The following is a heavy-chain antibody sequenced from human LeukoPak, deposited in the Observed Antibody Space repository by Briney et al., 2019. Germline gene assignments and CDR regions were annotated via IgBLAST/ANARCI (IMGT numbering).Heavy chain of an antibody. V-gene: IGHV1-8*01. CDR2: MNPNSGNT. D-gene: IGHD3-22*01. CDR1: GYTFTSYD. CDR3: ARGLRNYYDSDGPHDAFDI. J-gene: IGHJ3*02. Sequence: ASVKVSCKASGYTFTSYDINWVRQATGQGLEWMGWMNPNSGNTGYAQKFQGRVTMTRNTSISTAYMELSSLRSEDTAVYYCARGLRNYYDSDGPHDAFDIWGQGTMVTVSS.